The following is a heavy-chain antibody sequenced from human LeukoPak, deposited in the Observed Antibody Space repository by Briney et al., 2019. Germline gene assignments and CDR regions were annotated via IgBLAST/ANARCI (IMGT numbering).Heavy chain of an antibody. CDR3: ARRNPLTQGAFDI. D-gene: IGHD2-21*02. CDR1: GSTFTSYW. V-gene: IGHV5-51*01. CDR2: IYPGDSDT. Sequence: KLGESLQISCQGSGSTFTSYWIGWVRQMPGKGLEWMGIIYPGDSDTTYSPSFQGQVTISADKSISTAYLQWSSLKASDTAMYYCARRNPLTQGAFDIWGQGTMVTVSS. J-gene: IGHJ3*02.